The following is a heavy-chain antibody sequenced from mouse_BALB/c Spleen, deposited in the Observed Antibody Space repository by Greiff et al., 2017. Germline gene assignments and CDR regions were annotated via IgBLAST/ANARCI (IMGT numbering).Heavy chain of an antibody. CDR1: GYSITSDYA. CDR2: ISYSGST. J-gene: IGHJ3*01. Sequence: EVQLQQSGPGLVKPSQSLSLTCTVTGYSITSDYAWNWIRQFPGNKLEWMGYISYSGSTSYNPSLKSRISITRDTSKNQFFLQLNSVTTEDTATYYCASSTYGNYVSFAYWGQGTLVTVSA. V-gene: IGHV3-2*02. D-gene: IGHD2-1*01. CDR3: ASSTYGNYVSFAY.